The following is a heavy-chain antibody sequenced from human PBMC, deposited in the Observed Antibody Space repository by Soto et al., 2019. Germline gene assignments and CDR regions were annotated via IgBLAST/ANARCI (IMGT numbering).Heavy chain of an antibody. Sequence: QVQLQESGPGLVKPSGTLSLTCTVSGGSITSYNWNWLRQPPGKALEWIGYVYNSGSTNYNPSLKSRVTISVDTSKNQFSLKVNSVTAADTAVYYCARRAVVAVTGSLDNWLDPWGQGILVTVSS. CDR1: GGSITSYN. CDR2: VYNSGST. J-gene: IGHJ5*02. CDR3: ARRAVVAVTGSLDNWLDP. V-gene: IGHV4-59*01. D-gene: IGHD2-21*01.